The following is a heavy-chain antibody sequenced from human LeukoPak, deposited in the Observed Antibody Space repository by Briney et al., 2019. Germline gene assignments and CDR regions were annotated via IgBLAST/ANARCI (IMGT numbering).Heavy chain of an antibody. D-gene: IGHD4-23*01. CDR2: IIPIFGTA. Sequence: SVKVSCKASGGTFSSYAISWVRQAPGQGLEWMGGIIPIFGTANYAQKFQGRVTITADKSTSTAYMELSSLRSEDTAVYYCLSSTVAQSIDYWGQGTLVTVSS. J-gene: IGHJ4*02. CDR1: GGTFSSYA. V-gene: IGHV1-69*06. CDR3: LSSTVAQSIDY.